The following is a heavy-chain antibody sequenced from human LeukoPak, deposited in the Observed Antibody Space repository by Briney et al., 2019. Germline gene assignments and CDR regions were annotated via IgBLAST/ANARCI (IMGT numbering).Heavy chain of an antibody. Sequence: PGGSLRLSCAASGFTLSTYWMSWVRQAPGKGLEWVANIKQDGSEKYYVDSVKGRFTISRDNAKNSLNLQMNSLRAEDTAVYYCAKDSKSRWLQPDDWGQGTLVTVSS. CDR2: IKQDGSEK. CDR1: GFTLSTYW. D-gene: IGHD5-24*01. CDR3: AKDSKSRWLQPDD. J-gene: IGHJ4*02. V-gene: IGHV3-7*05.